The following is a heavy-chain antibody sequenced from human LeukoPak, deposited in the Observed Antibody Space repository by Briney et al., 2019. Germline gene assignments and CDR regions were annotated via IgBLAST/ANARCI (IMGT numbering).Heavy chain of an antibody. Sequence: PSEILSLTCTFSGGSISSYYWSWIRQPAGKGLEWIGRIHTSGSTNYNPSLKSRVTMSVDTSKNQFSLKLSSVTAVDTAVYYCARDRYYYGSGSYPYMDVWGKGTTVTISS. J-gene: IGHJ6*03. CDR2: IHTSGST. V-gene: IGHV4-4*07. CDR3: ARDRYYYGSGSYPYMDV. CDR1: GGSISSYY. D-gene: IGHD3-10*01.